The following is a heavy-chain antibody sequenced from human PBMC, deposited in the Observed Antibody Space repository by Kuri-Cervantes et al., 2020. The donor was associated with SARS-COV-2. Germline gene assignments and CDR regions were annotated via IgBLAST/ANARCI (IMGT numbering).Heavy chain of an antibody. CDR2: MYFNGRT. CDR3: AKGARGDMDAFDI. V-gene: IGHV4-59*01. Sequence: ESLKISCNVSGGSIRSYFWSWIRQAPGKELEWIGCMYFNGRTNYNPSLKRRVSMSVDTSKSQFSLNLASMSAADTAVYYCAKGARGDMDAFDIWGLGTMVTVSS. D-gene: IGHD2-15*01. CDR1: GGSIRSYF. J-gene: IGHJ3*02.